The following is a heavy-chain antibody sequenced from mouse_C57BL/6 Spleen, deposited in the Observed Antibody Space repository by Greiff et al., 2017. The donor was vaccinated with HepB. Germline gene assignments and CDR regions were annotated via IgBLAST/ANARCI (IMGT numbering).Heavy chain of an antibody. Sequence: EVKVVESGGDLVKPGGSLKLSCAASGFTFSSYGMSWVRQTPDKRLEWVATISSGGSYTYYPDSVKGRFTISRDNAKNTLYLQMSSLKSEDTAMYYCARHAKLTGTGVYYFDYWGQGTTLTVSS. D-gene: IGHD4-1*01. CDR2: ISSGGSYT. CDR3: ARHAKLTGTGVYYFDY. V-gene: IGHV5-6*01. CDR1: GFTFSSYG. J-gene: IGHJ2*01.